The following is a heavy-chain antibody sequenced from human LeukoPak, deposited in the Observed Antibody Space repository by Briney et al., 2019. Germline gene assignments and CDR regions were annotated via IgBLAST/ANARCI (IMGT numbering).Heavy chain of an antibody. CDR1: GLSFSSYS. D-gene: IGHD4/OR15-4a*01. CDR2: IYVGSSLT. J-gene: IGHJ4*02. V-gene: IGHV3-48*01. Sequence: PGGSLRLSRAASGLSFSSYSMNWVRQAPGKGLEWIAYIYVGSSLTFYADSVKGRFTISRDNAKNSLYLHMNSLTAEDTAVYYCARGHPDYASAYYFDYWGQGTPVTVSS. CDR3: ARGHPDYASAYYFDY.